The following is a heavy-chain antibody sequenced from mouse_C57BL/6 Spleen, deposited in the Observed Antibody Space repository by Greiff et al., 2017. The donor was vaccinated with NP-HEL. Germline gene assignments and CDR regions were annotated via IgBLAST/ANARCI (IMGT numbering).Heavy chain of an antibody. J-gene: IGHJ4*01. CDR3: GRDGRGMEY. CDR1: GYTFTSYW. V-gene: IGHV1-64*01. Sequence: VQLQQPGAELVKPGASVKLSCKASGYTFTSYWMHWVKQRPGQGLEWIGMIQPNSGSTNYNEKFKSKATLTVDKSSSTAYMQRSSLTSEDAAVYYCGRDGRGMEYWGQGTSVTVAS. D-gene: IGHD1-1*01. CDR2: IQPNSGST.